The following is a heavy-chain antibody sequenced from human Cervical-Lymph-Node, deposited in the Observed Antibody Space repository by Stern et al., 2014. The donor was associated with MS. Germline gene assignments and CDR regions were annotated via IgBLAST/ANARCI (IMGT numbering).Heavy chain of an antibody. CDR1: GFKFSIYW. D-gene: IGHD1-14*01. J-gene: IGHJ4*02. V-gene: IGHV5-51*01. CDR2: IYPGDSET. CDR3: ARQTTAWASDV. Sequence: VQLVESGAELIRPGESLKISCTGSGFKFSIYWIAWVRQMPGKGLEWMEIIYPGDSETRYSPSCQGKVTMSADKSTSTAYLQWSSLNASDTAMYFCARQTTAWASDVWGQGTLVTVSS.